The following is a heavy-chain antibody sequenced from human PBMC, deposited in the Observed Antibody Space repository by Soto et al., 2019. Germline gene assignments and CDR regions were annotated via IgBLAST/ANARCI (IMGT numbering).Heavy chain of an antibody. D-gene: IGHD2-15*01. J-gene: IGHJ5*02. CDR3: ARVGVGFSLGNGFDP. Sequence: QAQVVESGGGVVRPGTSLRLSCAASGFTFSAYAMNWVRQAPGKGLEWVAVISHDRRNIQYADSVKGRVTSSKDTSEKTRYLQMNSLRDEDTAVYYCARVGVGFSLGNGFDPWGQGTQVTVSS. CDR2: ISHDRRNI. V-gene: IGHV3-30*04. CDR1: GFTFSAYA.